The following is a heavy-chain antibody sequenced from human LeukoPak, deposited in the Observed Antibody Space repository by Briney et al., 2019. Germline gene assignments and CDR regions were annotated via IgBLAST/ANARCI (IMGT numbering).Heavy chain of an antibody. CDR1: GYTFTSYG. CDR3: ARVLRYNWNVGGYFDY. Sequence: EASVKVSCKASGYTFTSYGISWVRQAPGQGLEWMGWISAYNGNTNYAQKLQGRVSMTTDTSTSTAYMELRSLRSDDTAVYYCARVLRYNWNVGGYFDYWGQGTLVTVSS. D-gene: IGHD1-20*01. CDR2: ISAYNGNT. V-gene: IGHV1-18*01. J-gene: IGHJ4*02.